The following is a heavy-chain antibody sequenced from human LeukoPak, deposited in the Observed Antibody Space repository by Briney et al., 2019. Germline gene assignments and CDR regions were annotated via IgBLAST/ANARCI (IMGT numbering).Heavy chain of an antibody. V-gene: IGHV3-23*01. CDR3: ANFATQISTGDDY. CDR1: GFTFSSYA. Sequence: GSLRLSCAASGFTFSSYAMNWVRQAPGKGLEWVSAISGSGGSTYYADSVKGRFTISRDNSKNTLYLQMNSLRAEDTAVYYCANFATQISTGDDYWGQGTLVTVSS. CDR2: ISGSGGST. D-gene: IGHD2/OR15-2a*01. J-gene: IGHJ4*02.